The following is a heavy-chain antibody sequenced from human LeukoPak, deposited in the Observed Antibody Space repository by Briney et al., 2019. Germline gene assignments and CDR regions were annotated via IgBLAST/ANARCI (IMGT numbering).Heavy chain of an antibody. CDR3: AKGGYDYDAVGYFDS. CDR2: INGNGRST. CDR1: GFTFGNYA. Sequence: GGSLRLSCAASGFTFGNYAMSWVRQTPGKGLEWVSHINGNGRSTFYAESVKGRFTISRDNSKNTLYLQMNSLRADDTAVYYCAKGGYDYDAVGYFDSWGQGALVTVSS. V-gene: IGHV3-23*01. J-gene: IGHJ4*02. D-gene: IGHD5-12*01.